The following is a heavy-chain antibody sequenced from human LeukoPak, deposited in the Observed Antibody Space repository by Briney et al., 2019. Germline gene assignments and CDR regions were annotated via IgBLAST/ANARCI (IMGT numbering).Heavy chain of an antibody. D-gene: IGHD3-16*01. CDR2: TYYRSKWYY. Sequence: SQTLSLTCAISGDSVSSNSAAWNWIRQSPSRGLEWLGRTYYRSKWYYDSATSVKGRITINPDTSKNQFSPQLTSVTSEDPAVYHCAQSESVTLGPESYYYYYVDFWGKGPTITVSS. V-gene: IGHV6-1*01. CDR1: GDSVSSNSAA. CDR3: AQSESVTLGPESYYYYYVDF. J-gene: IGHJ6*03.